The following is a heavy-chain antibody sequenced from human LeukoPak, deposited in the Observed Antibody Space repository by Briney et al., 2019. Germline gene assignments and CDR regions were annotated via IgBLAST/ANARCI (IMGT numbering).Heavy chain of an antibody. V-gene: IGHV3-66*01. Sequence: GGSLRLSCAASGFTVSSNFWTWVRRAPGKGLEWVSITYSDGSTYYADSVKGRFTISRDSSNNTVYPQMNSLRAEDTAVYYCAKNRGHCVDGVCHNYYYMDVWGKGTTVTVSS. CDR3: AKNRGHCVDGVCHNYYYMDV. CDR1: GFTVSSNF. CDR2: TYSDGST. D-gene: IGHD2-8*02. J-gene: IGHJ6*03.